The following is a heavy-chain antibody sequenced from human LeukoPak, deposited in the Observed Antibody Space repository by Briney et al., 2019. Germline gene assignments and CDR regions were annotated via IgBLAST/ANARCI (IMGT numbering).Heavy chain of an antibody. J-gene: IGHJ4*02. V-gene: IGHV3-74*01. D-gene: IGHD6-19*01. Sequence: GGSLRLSCAASGFTFSSHWMHWVRQAPGKGRVWVTRINSDGRSTIYADSVKGRFTISRDNAKNTLYLQVNSLRAEDTAVYYCARTVAGYFDYWGQGTLVTVSS. CDR1: GFTFSSHW. CDR3: ARTVAGYFDY. CDR2: INSDGRST.